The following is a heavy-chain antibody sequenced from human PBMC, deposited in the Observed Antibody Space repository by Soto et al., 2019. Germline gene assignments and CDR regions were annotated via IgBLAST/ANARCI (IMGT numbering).Heavy chain of an antibody. D-gene: IGHD3-22*01. CDR1: GFTFSSYA. CDR2: ISGSGGST. CDR3: AKDYYDSSGYATFDY. J-gene: IGHJ4*02. V-gene: IGHV3-23*01. Sequence: GGSLRLSCAASGFTFSSYAMSWVRQAPGKGLEWVSAISGSGGSTYYADSVKGRFTISRDNSKNTLYLQMSSLRAEDTAVYYCAKDYYDSSGYATFDYWGQGTLVTVSS.